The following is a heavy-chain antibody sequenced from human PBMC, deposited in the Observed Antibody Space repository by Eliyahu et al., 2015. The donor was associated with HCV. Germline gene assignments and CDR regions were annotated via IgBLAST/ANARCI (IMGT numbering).Heavy chain of an antibody. J-gene: IGHJ2*01. CDR3: ARDVRYSSGWTYWYFDL. V-gene: IGHV4-38-2*02. Sequence: QVQLQESGPGLVKPSETLSLTCAVPGYSXSSAYYWGWIRQPPGKGLGWIGGIYHSGSTYYNPSLKSRVTISVDTSKNQFSLKLSSVTAADTAVYYCARDVRYSSGWTYWYFDLWGRGTLVTVSS. D-gene: IGHD6-19*01. CDR1: GYSXSSAYY. CDR2: IYHSGST.